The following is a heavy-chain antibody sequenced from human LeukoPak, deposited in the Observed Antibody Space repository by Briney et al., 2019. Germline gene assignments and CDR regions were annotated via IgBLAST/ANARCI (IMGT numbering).Heavy chain of an antibody. D-gene: IGHD6-6*01. CDR1: GGTFSSYA. J-gene: IGHJ4*02. CDR2: IIPILGIA. CDR3: ATLRYSSSSEDY. V-gene: IGHV1-69*04. Sequence: ASVKVSCKASGGTFSSYAISWVRQAPGQGLEWMGRIIPILGIANYAQKFQGRVTMTEDTSTDTAYMELSSLRSEDTAVYYCATLRYSSSSEDYWGQGTLVTVSS.